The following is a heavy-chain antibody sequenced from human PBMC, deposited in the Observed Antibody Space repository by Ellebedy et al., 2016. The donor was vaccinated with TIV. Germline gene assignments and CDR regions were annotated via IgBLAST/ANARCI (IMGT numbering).Heavy chain of an antibody. V-gene: IGHV4-38-2*02. J-gene: IGHJ4*02. D-gene: IGHD4/OR15-4a*01. CDR2: IHHDGIT. CDR3: AGWAGVLAGGAFFNY. CDR1: GYSITSGYY. Sequence: SETLSLTXTVSGYSITSGYYWGWIRQPPGEGLEWIASIHHDGITFYSPSLKSRVTIVVDTSKNQFSLKLRSVTAADTAVYYCAGWAGVLAGGAFFNYWGQGTLVTVSS.